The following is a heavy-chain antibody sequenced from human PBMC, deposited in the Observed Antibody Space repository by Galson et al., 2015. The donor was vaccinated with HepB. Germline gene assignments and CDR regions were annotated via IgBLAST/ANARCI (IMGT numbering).Heavy chain of an antibody. D-gene: IGHD3-10*01. V-gene: IGHV3-7*03. CDR2: IKQSERER. CDR3: AEILYVSGSYYGY. Sequence: SLRLSCAASGFNFTNYWMTWVRQAPGKGLEWVANIKQSERERNYVDSVKGRFTIYRDDAKSLLYLQMKSLRAEDTAVYYCAEILYVSGSYYGYWGQGTLVTVS. J-gene: IGHJ4*02. CDR1: GFNFTNYW.